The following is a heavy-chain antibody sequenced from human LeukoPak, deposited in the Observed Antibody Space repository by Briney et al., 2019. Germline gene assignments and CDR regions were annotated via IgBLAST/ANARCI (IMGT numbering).Heavy chain of an antibody. V-gene: IGHV1-18*01. CDR2: ISAYNGNT. J-gene: IGHJ5*02. Sequence: ASMKVSCKASGYTFTSYGISWVRQAPGQGLEWMGWISAYNGNTNYAQKLQGRVTMTTDTSTSTAYMELKSLRSDDTAVYYCARAPGLPNYDYVWGSYPDLGWFDPWGQGTLVTVSS. CDR3: ARAPGLPNYDYVWGSYPDLGWFDP. CDR1: GYTFTSYG. D-gene: IGHD3-16*02.